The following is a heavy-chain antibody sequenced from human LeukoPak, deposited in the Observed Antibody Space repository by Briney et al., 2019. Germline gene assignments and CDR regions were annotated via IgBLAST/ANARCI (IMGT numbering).Heavy chain of an antibody. CDR3: AREKPALTYYYDSSGYYYFDY. CDR1: GFTFSSYS. J-gene: IGHJ4*02. V-gene: IGHV3-21*01. Sequence: GGSLRLSCAASGFTFSSYSMNWVRQAPGKGLEWVSSISSSSSYISYADSVKGRFTISRDNAKNSLYLQMNSVRAEDTAVYYCAREKPALTYYYDSSGYYYFDYWGQGTLVTVSS. CDR2: ISSSSSYI. D-gene: IGHD3-22*01.